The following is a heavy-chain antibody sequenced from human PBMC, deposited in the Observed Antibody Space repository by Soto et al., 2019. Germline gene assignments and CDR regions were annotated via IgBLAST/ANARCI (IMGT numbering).Heavy chain of an antibody. Sequence: ASVKVSCKASGDTFTSYGISWVRQAPGQGLEWMGWISAYNGNTNYAQKLQGRVTMTTDTSTSTAYMELRSLRSDDTAVYYCARGYTELRFMEWPIPHNWLDPGAQGTRFTSPQ. V-gene: IGHV1-18*04. CDR3: ARGYTELRFMEWPIPHNWLDP. D-gene: IGHD3-3*01. CDR2: ISAYNGNT. CDR1: GDTFTSYG. J-gene: IGHJ5*02.